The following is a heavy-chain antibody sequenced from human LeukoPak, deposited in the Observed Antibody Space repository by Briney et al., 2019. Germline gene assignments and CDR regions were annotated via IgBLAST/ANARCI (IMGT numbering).Heavy chain of an antibody. D-gene: IGHD6-19*01. Sequence: ASVKVSCKASGYTFTGYYMHWVRQAPGQGLEWMGWINPNSGGTNYAQKFQGRVTMTRDTSISTAYMELSRLRSDDTAVYYCARGGYSSGWYYWFDPWGQGTLVTVSS. J-gene: IGHJ5*02. CDR2: INPNSGGT. V-gene: IGHV1-2*02. CDR1: GYTFTGYY. CDR3: ARGGYSSGWYYWFDP.